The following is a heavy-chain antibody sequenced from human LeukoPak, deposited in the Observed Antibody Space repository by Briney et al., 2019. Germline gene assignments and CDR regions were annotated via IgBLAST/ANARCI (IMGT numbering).Heavy chain of an antibody. CDR2: VNHSGST. CDR3: ARTRGYSYGIFDY. CDR1: GGSFSGYY. J-gene: IGHJ4*02. D-gene: IGHD5-18*01. V-gene: IGHV4-34*01. Sequence: PSETLSLTCAVCGGSFSGYYWSWIRQPPGKGLEWIGEVNHSGSTNYNPSLKSRVTISVDTSKNQFSLKLSSVTAADTAVYYCARTRGYSYGIFDYWGQGTLVTVSS.